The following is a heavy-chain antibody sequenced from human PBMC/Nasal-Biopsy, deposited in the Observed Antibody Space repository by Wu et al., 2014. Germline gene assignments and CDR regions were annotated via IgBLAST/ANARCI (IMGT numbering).Heavy chain of an antibody. J-gene: IGHJ3*02. V-gene: IGHV3-30-3*01. CDR3: FRGGCRSGVPCYSEDAFEI. Sequence: LRLSCAASGFTFSNYVMHWVRQAPGKGLEWVAVIFFDENNKYYADSVKGRFTISRDNSKNTLYLQMNSLRAEDTAVYYCFRGGCRSGVPCYSEDAFEIWGQGTMVTVSS. D-gene: IGHD2-21*02. CDR2: IFFDENNK. CDR1: GFTFSNYV.